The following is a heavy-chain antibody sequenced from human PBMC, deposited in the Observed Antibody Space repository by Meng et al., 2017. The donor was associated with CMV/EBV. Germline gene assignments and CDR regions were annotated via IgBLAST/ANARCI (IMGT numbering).Heavy chain of an antibody. CDR1: GFTFSSYS. Sequence: GESLKISCAASGFTFSSYSMNWVRQAPGKGLEWVGRIKSKTDGGTTDYAAPVKGRFTISRDDSKNTLYLQMNSLKTEDTAVYYCTTAPSLLYSSSWDDAFDIWGQGTMVTVSS. J-gene: IGHJ3*02. V-gene: IGHV3-15*01. CDR3: TTAPSLLYSSSWDDAFDI. CDR2: IKSKTDGGTT. D-gene: IGHD6-13*01.